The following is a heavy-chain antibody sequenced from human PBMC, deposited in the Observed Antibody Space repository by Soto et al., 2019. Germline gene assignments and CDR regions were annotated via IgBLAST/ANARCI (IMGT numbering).Heavy chain of an antibody. V-gene: IGHV5-10-1*01. J-gene: IGHJ5*02. D-gene: IGHD2-2*01. CDR3: ARIYCTTTTCDSWLDP. CDR2: IDPGDTYA. Sequence: ESLPTSCTVFGYTFTTFCISWVRQMPGKGREGMGRIDPGDTYATYSPAFHGRVTISADKATSTAYLQWSSLKASDTAMYFCARIYCTTTTCDSWLDPCGQGTRVTVSS. CDR1: GYTFTTFC.